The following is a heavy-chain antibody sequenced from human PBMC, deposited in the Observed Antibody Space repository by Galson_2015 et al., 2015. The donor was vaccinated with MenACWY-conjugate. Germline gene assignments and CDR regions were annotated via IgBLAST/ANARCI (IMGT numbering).Heavy chain of an antibody. CDR1: GDTLNSYA. D-gene: IGHD2-15*01. CDR3: ARVRGSGEPCRCDN. Sequence: SVKVSCKAAGDTLNSYAFGWVRQAPGQGLEWMGWTSAFTGDTRYAQKFQDRDTMTIDISTVTAYMELKSLTSDDTAVYYCARVRGSGEPCRCDNWGQGTLLIVSS. J-gene: IGHJ4*02. CDR2: TSAFTGDT. V-gene: IGHV1-18*01.